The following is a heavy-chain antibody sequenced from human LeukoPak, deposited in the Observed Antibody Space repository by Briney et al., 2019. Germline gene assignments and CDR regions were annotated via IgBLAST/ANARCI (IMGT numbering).Heavy chain of an antibody. CDR3: ARTYYYDSSGPYY. Sequence: SETLSLTCTVSGDSISSSSYYWGWIRQPPGKGLEWIGSFYYSGSTFYNPSLESRVTISVDTSKNQFSLKLSSVTAADTAVYYCARTYYYDSSGPYYWGQGTLVTVSS. V-gene: IGHV4-39*07. CDR2: FYYSGST. CDR1: GDSISSSSYY. D-gene: IGHD3-22*01. J-gene: IGHJ4*02.